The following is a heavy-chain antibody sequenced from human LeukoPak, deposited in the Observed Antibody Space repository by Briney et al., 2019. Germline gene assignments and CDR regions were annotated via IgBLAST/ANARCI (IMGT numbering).Heavy chain of an antibody. Sequence: GSLRLSCAASGFTFDDYGMSWVRQAPGKGLEWVSGINWNGGSTGYADSVKGRFTISRDNAKNSLYLQMNSLRAEDTALYYCARSDRTYYYYYMDVWGKGTTVTVSS. CDR3: ARSDRTYYYYYMDV. CDR2: INWNGGST. D-gene: IGHD3-22*01. CDR1: GFTFDDYG. V-gene: IGHV3-20*04. J-gene: IGHJ6*03.